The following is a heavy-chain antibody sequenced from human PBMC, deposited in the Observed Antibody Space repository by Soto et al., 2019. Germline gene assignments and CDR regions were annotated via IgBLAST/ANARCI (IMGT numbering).Heavy chain of an antibody. CDR2: FDPEDGET. Sequence: ASVKVACKGAGYRMSEVSRRWVRKDKGKGLEGMGGFDPEDGETIYAQKFQGRVTMTEDTSTDTAYMELSSLRSEDTAVYYCAILSPLDVDYWGQGTLVTVSS. D-gene: IGHD6-6*01. CDR1: GYRMSEVS. J-gene: IGHJ4*02. CDR3: AILSPLDVDY. V-gene: IGHV1-24*01.